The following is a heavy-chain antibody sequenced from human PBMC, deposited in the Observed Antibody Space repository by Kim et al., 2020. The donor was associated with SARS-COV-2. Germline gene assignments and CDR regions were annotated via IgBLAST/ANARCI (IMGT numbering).Heavy chain of an antibody. D-gene: IGHD2-2*02. V-gene: IGHV7-4-1*02. J-gene: IGHJ3*02. Sequence: ASVKVSCKASGYTFTNYAMNWVRQAPGQGLEWMGWINTNTGNPTYAQGFTGRFVFSLDTSVSTAYLQISSLKAEDTAVYYCARYEERGYCSSTSCYIFGVWAFDIWGQGTMVTVSS. CDR1: GYTFTNYA. CDR3: ARYEERGYCSSTSCYIFGVWAFDI. CDR2: INTNTGNP.